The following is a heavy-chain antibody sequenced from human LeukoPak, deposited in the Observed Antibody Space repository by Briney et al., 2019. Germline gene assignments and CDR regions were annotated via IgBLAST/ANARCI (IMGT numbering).Heavy chain of an antibody. D-gene: IGHD1-26*01. V-gene: IGHV3-33*06. CDR2: IWYDGSNK. J-gene: IGHJ4*02. CDR3: AKVSSGSYQGLDY. Sequence: GGSLRLSCAASGFTFSSYGMHWVRQAPGKGLEWVAVIWYDGSNKYYADSVKGRFTISRDNSKNTLYLQMNSLRAEDTAVYYCAKVSSGSYQGLDYWGQGTLVTVSS. CDR1: GFTFSSYG.